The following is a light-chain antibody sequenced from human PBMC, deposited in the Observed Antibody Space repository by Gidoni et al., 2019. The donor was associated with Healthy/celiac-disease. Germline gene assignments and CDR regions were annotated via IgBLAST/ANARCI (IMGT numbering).Light chain of an antibody. CDR2: AAA. Sequence: DIELTQSPASLSASVGDRVTITCRASQSISSYLNWYQQKTGNTPTLLIYAAARLQSAVLSRFCSSGAWTEVTLTIISLQAEEYATDYCQQSYSTPPCTFGRGTKVEIK. J-gene: IGKJ4*01. CDR1: QSISSY. V-gene: IGKV1-39*01. CDR3: QQSYSTPPCT.